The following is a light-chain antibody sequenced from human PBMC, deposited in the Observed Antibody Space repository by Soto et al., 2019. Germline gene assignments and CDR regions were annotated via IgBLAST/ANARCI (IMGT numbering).Light chain of an antibody. CDR1: SSNIGSNT. CDR2: SNN. V-gene: IGLV1-44*01. Sequence: QSVLTQPPSASGTPGQRVTISCSGTSSNIGSNTVNWYQQLQGTAPKLLIYSNNQRPSGVPYRFSGSKSGTSASLAISGLQAEDEADYYCAAWDDSLTGPVFGGGTKLTVL. CDR3: AAWDDSLTGPV. J-gene: IGLJ2*01.